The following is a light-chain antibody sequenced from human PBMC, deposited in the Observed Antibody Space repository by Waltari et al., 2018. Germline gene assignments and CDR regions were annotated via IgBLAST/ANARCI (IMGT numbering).Light chain of an antibody. V-gene: IGLV2-14*03. CDR2: DVA. J-gene: IGLJ2*01. Sequence: QSALTQPVPVSGSPGQSITISCPGTSSDVGGSNYVAWYQQHPNKAPKVIIYDVANRPFGVSNRFSGSKSGSTASLTISGLQTEDEAYYYCSSYTTRSILLFGGGTKVTVL. CDR3: SSYTTRSILL. CDR1: SSDVGGSNY.